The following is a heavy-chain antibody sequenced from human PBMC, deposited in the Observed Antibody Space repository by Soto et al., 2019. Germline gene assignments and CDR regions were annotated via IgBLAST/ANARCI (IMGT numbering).Heavy chain of an antibody. CDR3: AGRLYCDFWSGYYTGHYFDY. D-gene: IGHD3-3*01. Sequence: SETLSLTCAVSGYSISSGYYWGWIRQPPGKGLEWIGSIYHSGSTYYNPSLKSRVTISVDTSKNQFSLKLSSVTAADTAVYYCAGRLYCDFWSGYYTGHYFDYWGQGTLVTVSS. V-gene: IGHV4-38-2*01. CDR1: GYSISSGYY. J-gene: IGHJ4*02. CDR2: IYHSGST.